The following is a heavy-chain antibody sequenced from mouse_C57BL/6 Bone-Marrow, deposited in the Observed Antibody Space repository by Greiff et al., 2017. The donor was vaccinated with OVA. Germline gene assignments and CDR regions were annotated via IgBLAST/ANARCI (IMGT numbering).Heavy chain of an antibody. CDR2: IYPGGGYT. CDR3: ARRAVGATSFDY. Sequence: VQLQQSGAELVRPGTSVKMSCKASGYTFTNYWIGWAKQRPGHGLEWIGDIYPGGGYTNYNEKFKGKATLTADKSSSTAYMQFSSLTSEDSATYYCARRAVGATSFDYWGQGTTLTVSS. CDR1: GYTFTNYW. D-gene: IGHD1-1*01. J-gene: IGHJ2*01. V-gene: IGHV1-63*01.